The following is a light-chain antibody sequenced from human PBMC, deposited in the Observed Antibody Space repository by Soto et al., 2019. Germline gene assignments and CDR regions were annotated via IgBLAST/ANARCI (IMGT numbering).Light chain of an antibody. CDR3: CSYAGSYVYV. J-gene: IGLJ1*01. V-gene: IGLV2-11*01. CDR1: DSGLGHYNS. Sequence: QSVLTQPRSVSGSPGQSVTISCTGTDSGLGHYNSVSWYQYHPGKAPKLIIFDVSERPAGVPDRFSGSKSANTASLTISGLQVEDEADYYCCSYAGSYVYVFGTGTKLTVL. CDR2: DVS.